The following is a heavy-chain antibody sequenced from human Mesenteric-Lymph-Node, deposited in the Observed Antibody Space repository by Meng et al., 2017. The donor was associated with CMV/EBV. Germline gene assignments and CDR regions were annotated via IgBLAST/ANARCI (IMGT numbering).Heavy chain of an antibody. J-gene: IGHJ4*02. CDR2: INPNSGAT. D-gene: IGHD3-10*01. V-gene: IGHV1-2*02. CDR1: GYTFTDCF. CDR3: ASGGEKGSYTDF. Sequence: ASVKVSCKASGYTFTDCFIHWVRQAPGQGLEWMGWINPNSGATRYAQQFQGRVTLTRDTSISTAYMELSSLTSDDTAVYFCASGGEKGSYTDFWGQGSLVTVSS.